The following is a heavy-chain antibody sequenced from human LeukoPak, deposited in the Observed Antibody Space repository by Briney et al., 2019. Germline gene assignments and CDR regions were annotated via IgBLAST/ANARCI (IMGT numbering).Heavy chain of an antibody. D-gene: IGHD5-18*01. V-gene: IGHV4-34*01. CDR1: GVSFSGYY. CDR2: INHSGST. J-gene: IGHJ4*02. CDR3: ARVPDTAMVSLGTFDY. Sequence: PSETLSLTCAVYGVSFSGYYWSWLRQPPGKGLEWIGEINHSGSTNYNPSLKSRVTISVDTSKNQFSLKLSSVTAADTAVYYCARVPDTAMVSLGTFDYWGQGTLVTVSS.